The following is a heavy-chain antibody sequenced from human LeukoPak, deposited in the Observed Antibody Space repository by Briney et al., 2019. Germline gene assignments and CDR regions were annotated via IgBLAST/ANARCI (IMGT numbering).Heavy chain of an antibody. J-gene: IGHJ4*02. D-gene: IGHD4-23*01. V-gene: IGHV3-33*01. CDR3: ARDSTVEKGYFDY. Sequence: GGSLRLSCAASGFTFSSYGMPWVRQAPGKGLEWVAVIWYDGSNKYYADSVKGRFTISRDNSKNTLYLQMNSLRAEDTAVYYCARDSTVEKGYFDYWGQGTLVTVSS. CDR1: GFTFSSYG. CDR2: IWYDGSNK.